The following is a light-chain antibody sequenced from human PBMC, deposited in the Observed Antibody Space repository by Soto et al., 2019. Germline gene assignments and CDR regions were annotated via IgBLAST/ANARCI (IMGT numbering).Light chain of an antibody. CDR3: QSADGSPSYRVV. Sequence: SYELPQPPSVSVSPGQTAKITCSGDSLATQYAYWYQVRPGQAPLLVIYKATERPSGIPDRFSASVSGTTVTLTISRVQTEDEADYYCQSADGSPSYRVVFGGGTQLTVL. CDR2: KAT. V-gene: IGLV3-25*02. CDR1: SLATQY. J-gene: IGLJ2*01.